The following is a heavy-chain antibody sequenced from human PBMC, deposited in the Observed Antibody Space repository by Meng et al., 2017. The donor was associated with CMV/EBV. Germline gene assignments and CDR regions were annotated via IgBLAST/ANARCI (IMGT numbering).Heavy chain of an antibody. CDR2: INSDGSST. J-gene: IGHJ3*02. CDR3: ARGSRYGDRLTSMYDAFDI. D-gene: IGHD4-17*01. V-gene: IGHV3-74*01. Sequence: GGSLRLSCAASGFTFSSYWMHWVRQAPGKGLVWVSRINSDGSSTSYADSVKGRFTISRDNAKNTLYLQMNSLRAEDTAVYYCARGSRYGDRLTSMYDAFDIWGQGTMATVSS. CDR1: GFTFSSYW.